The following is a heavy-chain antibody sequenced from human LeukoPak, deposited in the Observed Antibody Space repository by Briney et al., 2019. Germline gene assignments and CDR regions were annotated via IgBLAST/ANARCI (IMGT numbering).Heavy chain of an antibody. J-gene: IGHJ5*02. D-gene: IGHD2-2*01. V-gene: IGHV3-11*01. Sequence: GGSLRLSCAASGFTFSDYYMSWLRQAPGKGLEGVSYISSSGSTIYYADSVKGRFTISRDNAKNSLYLQMNSLRAEDTAVYYCARGSFPCSSTSCFNWFDPWGQGTLVTVSS. CDR3: ARGSFPCSSTSCFNWFDP. CDR2: ISSSGSTI. CDR1: GFTFSDYY.